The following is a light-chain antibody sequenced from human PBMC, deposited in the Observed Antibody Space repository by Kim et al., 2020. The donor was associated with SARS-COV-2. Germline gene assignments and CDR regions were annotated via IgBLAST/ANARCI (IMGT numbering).Light chain of an antibody. V-gene: IGKV3-20*01. CDR2: GAS. J-gene: IGKJ2*01. Sequence: LSPRERATLSCKASKAISNNFLAWYQQKPGQAPRLLIYGASSRASGIPDRFSGSGSGTDFTLTISRLEPEDFAVYHCQQFGSSPNTFGQGTKLEI. CDR3: QQFGSSPNT. CDR1: KAISNNF.